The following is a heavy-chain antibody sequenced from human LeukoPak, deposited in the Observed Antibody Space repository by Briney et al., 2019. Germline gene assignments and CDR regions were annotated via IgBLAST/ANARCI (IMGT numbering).Heavy chain of an antibody. J-gene: IGHJ4*02. CDR3: ARGGSGTPPLYFDY. CDR1: GFTFSSYS. D-gene: IGHD3-10*01. Sequence: GGSLRLSCAASGFTFSSYSMNWVRQAPGKGLEWVSSISSSSSYIYYADSVKGRFTISRDNAKNSPYLQMNSLRAEDTAVYYCARGGSGTPPLYFDYWGQGTLVTVSS. V-gene: IGHV3-21*01. CDR2: ISSSSSYI.